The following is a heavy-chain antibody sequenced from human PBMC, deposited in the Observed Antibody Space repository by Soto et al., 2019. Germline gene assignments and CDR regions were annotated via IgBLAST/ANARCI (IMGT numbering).Heavy chain of an antibody. CDR1: GYTFTSYG. J-gene: IGHJ6*02. Sequence: ASVKVSCKASGYTFTSYGISWVRQAPGRGLEWMGWISAYNGNTNYAQKLQGRVTMTTDTSTSTAYMELRSLRSDDTAVYYCARGVGYYGSGSYDKADYYGMDVWGQGTTVTVSS. V-gene: IGHV1-18*01. CDR3: ARGVGYYGSGSYDKADYYGMDV. D-gene: IGHD3-10*01. CDR2: ISAYNGNT.